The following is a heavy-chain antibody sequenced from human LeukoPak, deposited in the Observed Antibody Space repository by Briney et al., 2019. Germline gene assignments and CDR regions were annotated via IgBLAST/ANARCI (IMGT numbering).Heavy chain of an antibody. J-gene: IGHJ4*02. CDR1: GGSINSHY. CDR2: IYYSGST. D-gene: IGHD6-19*01. CDR3: ARFQWLGYYFDY. Sequence: SETLSLTCTVSGGSINSHYWSWIRQPPGKGLEWIGSIYYSGSTYYNPSLKSRVTISVDTSKNQFSLKLSSVTAADTAVYYCARFQWLGYYFDYWGQGTLVTVSS. V-gene: IGHV4-39*01.